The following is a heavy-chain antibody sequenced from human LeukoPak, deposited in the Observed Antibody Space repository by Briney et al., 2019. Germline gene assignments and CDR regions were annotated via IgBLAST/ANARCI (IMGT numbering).Heavy chain of an antibody. J-gene: IGHJ4*02. CDR3: ARGAQTYYDKAPVDY. CDR1: GGSFSGYY. CDR2: INHSGST. D-gene: IGHD3-22*01. Sequence: SETPSLTCAVYGGSFSGYYWSWIRQPPGKGLEWIGEINHSGSTNYNPSLKSRVTISVDTSKSQFSLKLNSMTAADTAVYYCARGAQTYYDKAPVDYWGQGTLVTVSS. V-gene: IGHV4-34*01.